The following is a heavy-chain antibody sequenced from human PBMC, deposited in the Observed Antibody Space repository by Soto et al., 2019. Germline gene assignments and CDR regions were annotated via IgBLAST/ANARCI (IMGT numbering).Heavy chain of an antibody. Sequence: PSETLSLTCTVSGGSISSGDYYWSWIRQPPGKGLEWIGYIYYSGSTYYNPSLKSRVTISVDTSKNQFSLKLSSVTAADTAVYYCAREYCSSTSCFQYYFDYWGQGTLVTVSS. D-gene: IGHD2-2*01. J-gene: IGHJ4*02. CDR1: GGSISSGDYY. CDR2: IYYSGST. CDR3: AREYCSSTSCFQYYFDY. V-gene: IGHV4-30-4*01.